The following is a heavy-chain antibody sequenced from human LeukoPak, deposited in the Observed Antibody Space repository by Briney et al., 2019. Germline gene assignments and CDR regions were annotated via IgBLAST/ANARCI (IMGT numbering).Heavy chain of an antibody. D-gene: IGHD2-21*01. CDR1: GYSISSGYY. J-gene: IGHJ4*02. CDR3: ARLVNTPDVIATPVY. Sequence: PSETLSLTCAVSGYSISSGYYWGCIRQPPGKVLEWMGSIYHSGSTYYNPSLKSRVTISVDRSKIQFSLKLSSVTAEDTAVDYVARLVNTPDVIATPVYGGRKILVTVSS. V-gene: IGHV4-38-2*01. CDR2: IYHSGST.